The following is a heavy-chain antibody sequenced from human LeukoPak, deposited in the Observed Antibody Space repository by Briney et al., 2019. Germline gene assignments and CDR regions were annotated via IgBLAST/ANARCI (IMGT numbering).Heavy chain of an antibody. J-gene: IGHJ4*02. V-gene: IGHV3-74*03. D-gene: IGHD4-11*01. CDR1: GFTLRNHW. CDR2: ISSDGSST. Sequence: LAGGSLRLSCAASGFTLRNHWMHWVRQPPGKGLVWVSRISSDGSSTTYADSVKGRFTISRDNAKNTLYLQMNNLRAEDTAMYYCARDQRVTGRADIEYSGEGTLGIVSS. CDR3: ARDQRVTGRADIEY.